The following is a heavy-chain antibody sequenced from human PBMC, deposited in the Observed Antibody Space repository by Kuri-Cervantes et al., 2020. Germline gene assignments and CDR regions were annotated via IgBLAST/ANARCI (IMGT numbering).Heavy chain of an antibody. V-gene: IGHV3-48*01. CDR2: ISSSSSTI. CDR3: ARDSYGDFRHYYYYYYMDV. CDR1: GFTFSSYS. D-gene: IGHD4-17*01. J-gene: IGHJ6*03. Sequence: LSLTCAASGFTFSSYSMNWVRQAPGKGLEWVSYISSSSSTIYYADSVKGRFTISRDNAKNSLYLQMNSLRAEDTAVYYCARDSYGDFRHYYYYYYMDVWGKGTTVTVSS.